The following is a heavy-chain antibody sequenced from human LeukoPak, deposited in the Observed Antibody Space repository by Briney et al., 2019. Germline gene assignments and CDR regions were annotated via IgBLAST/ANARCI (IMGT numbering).Heavy chain of an antibody. V-gene: IGHV4-38-2*02. CDR1: GYSISSGYY. CDR2: IYHSGST. Sequence: SETLSLTCTVSGYSISSGYYWGWIRQPPGKGLEWIGSIYHSGSTYYNPSLKSRVTLSVDTSKNQFSLKLSSVTAADAAVYYCARGPPNGHDDSSGYYVPACLDFWGQGTLVTVSS. CDR3: ARGPPNGHDDSSGYYVPACLDF. J-gene: IGHJ4*02. D-gene: IGHD3-22*01.